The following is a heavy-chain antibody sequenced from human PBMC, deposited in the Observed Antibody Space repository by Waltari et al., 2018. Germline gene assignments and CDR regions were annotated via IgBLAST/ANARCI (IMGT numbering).Heavy chain of an antibody. CDR3: AKDFDY. Sequence: EVQLLESGGGLVQPGGSLRLSCVASGFTFGGYTMTWVRQAPGKGLDWVSTIRGSGADTYYAAAVKGRFTISRDNSKNTLYLQMNSLRAEDTAVYYCAKDFDYWGQGTLVTVSS. CDR2: IRGSGADT. V-gene: IGHV3-23*01. J-gene: IGHJ4*02. CDR1: GFTFGGYT.